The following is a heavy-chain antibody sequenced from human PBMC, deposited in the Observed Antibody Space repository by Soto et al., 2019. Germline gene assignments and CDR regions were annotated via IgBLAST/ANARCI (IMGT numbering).Heavy chain of an antibody. CDR1: GYAFTTYG. CDR2: ISAHNGNT. D-gene: IGHD1-1*01. CDR3: ARGRYGDY. V-gene: IGHV1-18*01. Sequence: QVNLVQSGAEVKKPGASVKVSCKGSGYAFTTYGITCVRQAPGQGLEWMGWISAHNGNTNYAQKLEGRVTVTRDTSTSTAYMELRSLRSDDTAVYYCARGRYGDYWGQGALVTVSS. J-gene: IGHJ4*02.